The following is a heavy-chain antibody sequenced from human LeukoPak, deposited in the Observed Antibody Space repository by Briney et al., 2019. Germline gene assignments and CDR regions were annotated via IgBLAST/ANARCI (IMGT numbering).Heavy chain of an antibody. CDR1: GFTFSSYS. Sequence: PGGSLRLSCAASGFTFSSYSMSWVRQAPGKGLEWVSSISSSSSYIYYADSVKGRFTISRDNAKNSLYLQMNSLRAEDTAVYYCARGRSGWYDYWGQGTPVTVSS. CDR2: ISSSSSYI. CDR3: ARGRSGWYDY. D-gene: IGHD6-19*01. V-gene: IGHV3-21*01. J-gene: IGHJ4*02.